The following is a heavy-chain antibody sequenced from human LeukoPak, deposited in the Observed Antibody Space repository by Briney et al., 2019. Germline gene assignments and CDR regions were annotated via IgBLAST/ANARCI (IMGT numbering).Heavy chain of an antibody. CDR2: IYNSGNT. Sequence: SETLSLTCTVSGGSMNNYYWNWIRQSPEKGLEWIGFIYNSGNTKYNPSLKSRVTISEDTSKNQFSLTLRSVTTADTAVYYCARGSHYYYYMDVWGKGTPVTVSS. CDR3: ARGSHYYYYMDV. CDR1: GGSMNNYY. V-gene: IGHV4-59*01. J-gene: IGHJ6*03.